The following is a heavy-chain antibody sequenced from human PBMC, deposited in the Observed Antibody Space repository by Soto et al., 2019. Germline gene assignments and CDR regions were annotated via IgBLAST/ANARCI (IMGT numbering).Heavy chain of an antibody. D-gene: IGHD3-9*01. V-gene: IGHV1-18*01. CDR3: ARVKTPYRSGNANFDWLIIDY. CDR2: ISAYNGNT. CDR1: GYTFTSYG. J-gene: IGHJ4*02. Sequence: ASVKVSCKASGYTFTSYGISWVRQAPGQGLEWMGWISAYNGNTNYAQKLQGRVTMTTDTSTSTAYMELRSLRSDDTAVYYCARVKTPYRSGNANFDWLIIDYWGQGTLVTVSS.